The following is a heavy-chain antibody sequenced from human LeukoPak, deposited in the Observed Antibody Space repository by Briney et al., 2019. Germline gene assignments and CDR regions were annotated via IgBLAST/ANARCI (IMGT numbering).Heavy chain of an antibody. Sequence: SETLSLTCTVSVGSVSCYFWSWIRQPPGQGLEWIGCIYYSGTTDYNPSLRSRVTLSVDTSKNQFSLKLTSVTAADTAVYFCARHVPTPYYGTSGPFDYWGQGTLVTVSS. D-gene: IGHD3-22*01. V-gene: IGHV4-59*08. CDR3: ARHVPTPYYGTSGPFDY. CDR1: VGSVSCYF. J-gene: IGHJ4*02. CDR2: IYYSGTT.